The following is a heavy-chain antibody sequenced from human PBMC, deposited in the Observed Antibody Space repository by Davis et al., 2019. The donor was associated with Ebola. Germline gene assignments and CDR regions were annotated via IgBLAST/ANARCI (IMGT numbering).Heavy chain of an antibody. Sequence: GESLKISCAASGFTFSGSAMHWVRQASGKGLEWVGRIRSKANSYATAYAASVKGRITISRDDSKNTAYLQMNSLKTEDTAVYYCTSAQPDYWGQGTLVTVSS. CDR2: IRSKANSYAT. V-gene: IGHV3-73*01. J-gene: IGHJ4*02. CDR3: TSAQPDY. CDR1: GFTFSGSA. D-gene: IGHD1-14*01.